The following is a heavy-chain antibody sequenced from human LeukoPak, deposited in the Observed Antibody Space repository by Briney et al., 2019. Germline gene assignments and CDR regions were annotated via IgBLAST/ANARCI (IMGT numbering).Heavy chain of an antibody. J-gene: IGHJ4*02. Sequence: ASVKVSCKASGGTFSSYAISWVRQAPGQGLEWMGRIIPIFGTANYAQKFQGRVTITTDESTSTAYMELSSLRSEDTAVYYCARLRLGELSAFDYWGQGTLVTVSS. CDR2: IIPIFGTA. CDR3: ARLRLGELSAFDY. D-gene: IGHD3-16*02. V-gene: IGHV1-69*05. CDR1: GGTFSSYA.